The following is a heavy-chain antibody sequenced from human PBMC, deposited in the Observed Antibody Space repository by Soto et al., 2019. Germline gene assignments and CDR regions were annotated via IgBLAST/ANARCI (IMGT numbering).Heavy chain of an antibody. J-gene: IGHJ4*02. CDR3: ARESYFSTYFDS. V-gene: IGHV2-5*01. D-gene: IGHD3-10*01. CDR1: GFSLSTSGVG. Sequence: QITLKESGPTLARPTQTLPLTCTFSGFSLSTSGVGVGWIRQPPGMALEWLALIYCTDDHRYRPSLKARLTISKDTSKNQVVLTMTKLDTTDTAKYSCARESYFSTYFDSWGQGTLVTVSS. CDR2: IYCTDDH.